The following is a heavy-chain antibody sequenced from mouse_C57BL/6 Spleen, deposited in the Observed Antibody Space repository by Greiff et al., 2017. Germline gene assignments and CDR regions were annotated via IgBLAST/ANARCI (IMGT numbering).Heavy chain of an antibody. Sequence: EVQLQQSGPELVKPGASVKISCKASGYTFTDYYMNWVKQSHGKSLEWIGDINPNNGGTSYNQKFKGKATLTVDKSSSTAYMELRSLTSEDSAVYYCARWARNYGRDAMDYWGQGTSVTVSS. J-gene: IGHJ4*01. V-gene: IGHV1-26*01. CDR1: GYTFTDYY. CDR3: ARWARNYGRDAMDY. D-gene: IGHD1-1*01. CDR2: INPNNGGT.